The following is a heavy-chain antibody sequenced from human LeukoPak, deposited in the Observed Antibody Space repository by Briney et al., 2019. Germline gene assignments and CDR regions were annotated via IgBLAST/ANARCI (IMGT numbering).Heavy chain of an antibody. Sequence: PSETLSLTCTVSGGSISSYYWSWIRQPPGKGLEWIGYIYYSGSTNYNPSLKSRVTISVDTSKNQFSLKLSSVTAADTAVYYCARNISGLGLYSHYAYDPAGAFDIWGQGTMVTVSS. J-gene: IGHJ3*02. CDR3: ARNISGLGLYSHYAYDPAGAFDI. CDR1: GGSISSYY. CDR2: IYYSGST. D-gene: IGHD5-12*01. V-gene: IGHV4-59*08.